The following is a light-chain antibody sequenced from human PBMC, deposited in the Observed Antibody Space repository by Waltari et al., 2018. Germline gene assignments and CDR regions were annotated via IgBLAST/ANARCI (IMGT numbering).Light chain of an antibody. CDR1: SSDIGFYTF. J-gene: IGLJ1*01. CDR3: ASETSTTTLYV. CDR2: HVS. Sequence: HSALTQPASVSGSPGQSITLPCPGTSSDIGFYTFVSWYQQHPGKAPKVMIYHVSNRPSGVSNRFSGSKSGNTASLTISGLQPEDEADYYCASETSTTTLYVFGSGTKVTVL. V-gene: IGLV2-14*03.